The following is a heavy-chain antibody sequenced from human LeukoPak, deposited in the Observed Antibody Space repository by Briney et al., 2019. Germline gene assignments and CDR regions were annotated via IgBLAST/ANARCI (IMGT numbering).Heavy chain of an antibody. CDR2: IYYSGST. J-gene: IGHJ6*02. D-gene: IGHD3-3*01. V-gene: IGHV4-59*12. CDR3: ARGRAYDGFWSGYSLYYYYGMDV. CDR1: GGSISSYY. Sequence: SETLSLTCTVSGGSISSYYWSWIRQPPGKGLEWIGYIYYSGSTNYNPSLKSRVTISVDTSRNQFSLKLSSVTAADTAVYYCARGRAYDGFWSGYSLYYYYGMDVWGQGTTVTVSS.